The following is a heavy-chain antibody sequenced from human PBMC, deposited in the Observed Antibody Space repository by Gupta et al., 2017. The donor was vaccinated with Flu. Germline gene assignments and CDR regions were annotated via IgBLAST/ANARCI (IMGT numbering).Heavy chain of an antibody. J-gene: IGHJ6*03. V-gene: IGHV3-7*01. Sequence: VASIKYDGRETYYVDSVKGRFTISRDNAKKSLYLQMNALSAEDTGVYYCAKYTTMIIWVGLDVWCKVTTVTMS. CDR2: IKYDGRET. CDR3: AKYTTMIIWVGLDV. D-gene: IGHD5-18*01.